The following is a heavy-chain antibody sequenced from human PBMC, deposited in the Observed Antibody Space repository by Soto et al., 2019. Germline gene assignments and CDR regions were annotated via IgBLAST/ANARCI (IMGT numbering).Heavy chain of an antibody. V-gene: IGHV3-21*01. Sequence: GGSLRLSCAASGFTFSSYSMNWVRQAPGKGLEWVSSISSSSSYIYYAGSVKGRFTISRDNAKNSLYLQMNSLRAEETAVDYCARDQDPRNYSSSWYANLYYYYYYMDVWGKGTTVTVSS. J-gene: IGHJ6*03. D-gene: IGHD6-13*01. CDR3: ARDQDPRNYSSSWYANLYYYYYYMDV. CDR2: ISSSSSYI. CDR1: GFTFSSYS.